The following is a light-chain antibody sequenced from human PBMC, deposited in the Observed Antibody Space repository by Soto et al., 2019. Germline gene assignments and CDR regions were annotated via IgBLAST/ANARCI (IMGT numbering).Light chain of an antibody. V-gene: IGKV3-20*01. CDR2: AAS. CDR3: QQYGSSGT. J-gene: IGKJ1*01. CDR1: QSLNSNF. Sequence: PGERAPLSCTASQSLNSNFLGWYQQKSGQAPRLLIYAASDRATGIPDRFSGSGSGTDFTLTISRLEPEDFAVYYCQQYGSSGTFGQGTKVDIK.